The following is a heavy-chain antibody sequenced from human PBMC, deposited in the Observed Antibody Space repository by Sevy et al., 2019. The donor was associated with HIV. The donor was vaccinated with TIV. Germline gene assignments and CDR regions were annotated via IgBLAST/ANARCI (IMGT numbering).Heavy chain of an antibody. V-gene: IGHV3-33*08. CDR2: IWYDGSNK. CDR1: GFTFSSYG. Sequence: GGSLRLSCAASGFTFSSYGMHWVRQAPGKGLEWVAVIWYDGSNKYYADSVKGRFTISRDNSKNTLYLQMNSLRAEDTAVYYCASDDGICVLPDCWGQGTLVTVSS. D-gene: IGHD3-9*01. CDR3: ASDDGICVLPDC. J-gene: IGHJ4*02.